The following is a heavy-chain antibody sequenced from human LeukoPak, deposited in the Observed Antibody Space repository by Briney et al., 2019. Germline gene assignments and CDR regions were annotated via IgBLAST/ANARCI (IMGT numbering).Heavy chain of an antibody. V-gene: IGHV3-23*01. J-gene: IGHJ4*02. CDR1: GFTFSSYA. Sequence: GGSLRLSCAVSGFTFSSYAMSWVRQAPGKGLEWLSVISGSGSSTYSADSVKGRFTISRDNSKNTLYLQMSSLRAEDTAVYYCSRGETTYYDFWSGYQLDYWGQGTLVTVSS. CDR3: SRGETTYYDFWSGYQLDY. D-gene: IGHD3-3*01. CDR2: ISGSGSST.